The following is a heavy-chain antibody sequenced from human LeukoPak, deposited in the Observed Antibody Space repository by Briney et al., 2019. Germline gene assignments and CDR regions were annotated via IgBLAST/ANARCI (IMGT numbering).Heavy chain of an antibody. Sequence: GGSLRLSCAASGFTFSSYWMSWVRQAPGKGLEWVANIKQDGSEKYYVDSVKGRFTISRDNARNSLYLQMNSLRAEDTAVYYCARGVIAARWNRAFDYWGQGTLVTVSS. J-gene: IGHJ4*02. CDR3: ARGVIAARWNRAFDY. V-gene: IGHV3-7*01. D-gene: IGHD6-6*01. CDR2: IKQDGSEK. CDR1: GFTFSSYW.